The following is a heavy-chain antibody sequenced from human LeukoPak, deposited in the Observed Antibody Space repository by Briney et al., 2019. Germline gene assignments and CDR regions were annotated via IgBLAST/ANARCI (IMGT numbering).Heavy chain of an antibody. CDR2: ISSSGSTI. D-gene: IGHD3-22*01. CDR1: GFTFSDYY. V-gene: IGHV3-11*01. CDR3: ARERHYYEPDAFDI. Sequence: PGGSLRLSCAASGFTFSDYYMSWIRQAPGKGLEWVSYISSSGSTIYYADSVKGRFTISRDNAKNSLYLQMNSLRAEDTAVYYCARERHYYEPDAFDIWGQGTMVTVSS. J-gene: IGHJ3*02.